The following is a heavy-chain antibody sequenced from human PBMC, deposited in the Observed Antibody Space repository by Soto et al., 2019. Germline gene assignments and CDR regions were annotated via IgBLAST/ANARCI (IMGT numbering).Heavy chain of an antibody. CDR3: ARDLRGLLWFGELLWAAGMDV. J-gene: IGHJ6*02. CDR2: ISYDGSNK. CDR1: GFTFSSYA. V-gene: IGHV3-30-3*01. D-gene: IGHD3-10*01. Sequence: GVLRLSCAASGFTFSSYAMHWVRQAPGKGLEWVAVISYDGSNKYYADSVKGRFTISRDNSKNTLYLQMNSLRAEDTAVYYCARDLRGLLWFGELLWAAGMDVWGQGTTVTVSS.